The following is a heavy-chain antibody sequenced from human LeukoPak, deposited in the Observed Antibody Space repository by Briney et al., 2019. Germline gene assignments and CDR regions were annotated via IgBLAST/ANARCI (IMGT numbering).Heavy chain of an antibody. V-gene: IGHV3-7*01. D-gene: IGHD2-2*01. J-gene: IGHJ5*02. CDR3: ARAKGCRSTSCRLNWFDP. CDR2: IKQDGSEK. CDR1: GFTFSSYW. Sequence: GGSLRLSCAASGFTFSSYWMSWVRQAPGKGLEWVANIKQDGSEKYYVDSVKGRFTISRDNAKNSLYLQMNSLRAEDTAVYYCARAKGCRSTSCRLNWFDPWGQGTLVTVSS.